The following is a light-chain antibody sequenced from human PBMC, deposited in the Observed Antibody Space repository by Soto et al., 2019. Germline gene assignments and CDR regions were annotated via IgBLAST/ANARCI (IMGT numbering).Light chain of an antibody. V-gene: IGKV3-15*01. J-gene: IGKJ4*01. Sequence: EIVMTQSPATLSVSPGERATLSCRASQSISSNLAWYQQKPGQAPRLLIYDASTRATGIPARFSGSGSGTEFTLTISSLQSEDFGVYYCQQYNNWPRTFGGGTKVDI. CDR2: DAS. CDR3: QQYNNWPRT. CDR1: QSISSN.